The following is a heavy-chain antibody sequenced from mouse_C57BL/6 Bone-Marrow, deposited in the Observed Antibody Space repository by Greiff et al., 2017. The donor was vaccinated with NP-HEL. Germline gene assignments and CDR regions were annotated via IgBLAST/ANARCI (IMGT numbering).Heavy chain of an antibody. V-gene: IGHV1-81*01. J-gene: IGHJ1*03. CDR2: IYPRSGNT. CDR3: ARGWVCLRRGYFDV. D-gene: IGHD2-2*01. CDR1: GYTFTSYG. Sequence: VKLQESGAELARPGASVKLSCKASGYTFTSYGISWVKQRTGQGLEWIGEIYPRSGNTYYNENFKGKATLTGDKSSSTAYMELRSLTSEDSAVYFCARGWVCLRRGYFDVWGTGTTVNVSS.